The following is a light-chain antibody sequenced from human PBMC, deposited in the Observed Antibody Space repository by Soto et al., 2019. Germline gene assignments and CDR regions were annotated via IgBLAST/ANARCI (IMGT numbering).Light chain of an antibody. CDR3: ATWEDNLTARV. J-gene: IGLJ3*02. CDR1: YSNIGAGYE. V-gene: IGLV1-40*01. Sequence: QSVLTQPPSVSGAPGQRVTISCTGSYSNIGAGYEVHWYQQIPGTAPKLLISGHNNRPSGVPDRFFGSKSGTSASLAISGLQSEDEAVYYCATWEDNLTARVFGGGTKVTVL. CDR2: GHN.